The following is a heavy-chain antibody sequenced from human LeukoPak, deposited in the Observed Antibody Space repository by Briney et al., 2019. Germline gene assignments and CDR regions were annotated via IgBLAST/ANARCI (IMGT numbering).Heavy chain of an antibody. V-gene: IGHV3-23*01. Sequence: GGSLRLSCAASGFTFSSYAMSWVRQAPGKGLEWVSAISGSGGSTYYADSVKGRFTISRDNAKNSLYLQMSSLRDEDTAVYYCARANGMDVWGQGTTVTVSS. J-gene: IGHJ6*02. CDR1: GFTFSSYA. CDR2: ISGSGGST. CDR3: ARANGMDV.